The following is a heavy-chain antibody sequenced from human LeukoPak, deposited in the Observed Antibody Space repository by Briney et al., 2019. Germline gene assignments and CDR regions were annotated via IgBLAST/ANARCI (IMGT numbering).Heavy chain of an antibody. D-gene: IGHD5-12*01. CDR2: IYHSGST. CDR1: GYSISSGYY. J-gene: IGHJ6*03. Sequence: SETRSLTCAVSGYSISSGYYWGWIRQPPGKGLEWIGSIYHSGSTYYNPSLKSRVTISVDTSKNQFSLKLSSVTAADTAVYSCARQAEVYGGYDRGRYYYYYMDVWGKGTTVTVSS. V-gene: IGHV4-38-2*01. CDR3: ARQAEVYGGYDRGRYYYYYMDV.